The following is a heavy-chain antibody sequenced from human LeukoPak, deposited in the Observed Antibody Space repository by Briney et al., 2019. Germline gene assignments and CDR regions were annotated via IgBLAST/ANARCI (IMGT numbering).Heavy chain of an antibody. CDR1: GFTFSSYA. J-gene: IGHJ4*02. CDR2: ISSDGGNR. V-gene: IGHV3-30-3*01. CDR3: ARGGAVTGSTVIDY. Sequence: GGSLRLSCAASGFTFSSYAMHWVRRAPGKALEWVATISSDGGNRYYSDSVKGRFTISRDNSKSTLYLQMNSLRPEDTAAFHCARGGAVTGSTVIDYWGQGTLVTVSS. D-gene: IGHD6-19*01.